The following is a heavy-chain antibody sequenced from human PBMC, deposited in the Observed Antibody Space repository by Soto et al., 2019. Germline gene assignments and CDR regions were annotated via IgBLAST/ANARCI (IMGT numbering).Heavy chain of an antibody. CDR2: ITSDGAST. CDR3: TKMGGFDY. J-gene: IGHJ4*02. CDR1: GFTFSKYW. D-gene: IGHD3-16*01. V-gene: IGHV3-74*01. Sequence: GGSLRLSCAASGFTFSKYWMNWVRQPPGMGLEWLSRITSDGASTSYADSVKGRFTISRDNANNTAYLQMNSLRAEDTAVYYCTKMGGFDYWGQGTLVTVSS.